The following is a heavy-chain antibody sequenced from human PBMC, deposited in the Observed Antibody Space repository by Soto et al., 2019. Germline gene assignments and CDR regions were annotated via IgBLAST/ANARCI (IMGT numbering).Heavy chain of an antibody. J-gene: IGHJ3*02. D-gene: IGHD3-10*01. Sequence: QVQLQESGPGLVKPSETLSLTCTVSGGSISSYYWSWIRQPPGKGLEWIGDIYYSGSTNYNPSLXGXVXIXXDTSKTQFSLKLSSVTAADTAVYYCARVWGGAFDIWGQGTMVTVSS. CDR3: ARVWGGAFDI. CDR2: IYYSGST. V-gene: IGHV4-59*01. CDR1: GGSISSYY.